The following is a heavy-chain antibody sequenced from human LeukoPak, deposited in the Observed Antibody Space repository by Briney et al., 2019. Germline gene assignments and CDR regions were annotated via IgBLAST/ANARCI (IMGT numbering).Heavy chain of an antibody. D-gene: IGHD2-2*01. CDR1: GYTFTSYY. V-gene: IGHV1-46*01. Sequence: ASVKVSCKASGYTFTSYYMHWVRQAPGQGLEWMGLINPSGGSTSYAQKFQGRVTMTRDTSTSTGYMELSSLRSEDTAVYYCARVGDCSSTSCYDAPYYYYGMDVWGQGTTVTVSS. CDR2: INPSGGST. J-gene: IGHJ6*02. CDR3: ARVGDCSSTSCYDAPYYYYGMDV.